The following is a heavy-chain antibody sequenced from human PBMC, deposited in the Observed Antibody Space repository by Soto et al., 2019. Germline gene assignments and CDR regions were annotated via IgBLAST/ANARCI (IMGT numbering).Heavy chain of an antibody. J-gene: IGHJ4*02. CDR1: GFTFSSYA. Sequence: EVQLLESGGGLVQPGGSLRLSCAASGFTFSSYAMSWVRQAPGKGLEWVSAISGSAGSTYYADSVKGRFTISRDNSKNTLYLQMNSLRAEDTSVYYCAKDFLIVVAGTYFDYWGQGTLVTVPS. V-gene: IGHV3-23*01. D-gene: IGHD6-19*01. CDR3: AKDFLIVVAGTYFDY. CDR2: ISGSAGST.